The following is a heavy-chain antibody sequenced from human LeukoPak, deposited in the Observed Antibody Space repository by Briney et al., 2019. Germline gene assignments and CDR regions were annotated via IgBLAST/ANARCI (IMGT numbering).Heavy chain of an antibody. Sequence: SETLSLTCTVSGGSISSYYWSWIRQPPGKGLEWIGYIYYSGSTNYNPSLKSRVTISVDTSKNQFSLNLSSVTAADTAIYYCATSSRQYYYYGWDVWGQGTTVTVSS. CDR2: IYYSGST. CDR3: ATSSRQYYYYGWDV. V-gene: IGHV4-59*01. CDR1: GGSISSYY. J-gene: IGHJ6*02.